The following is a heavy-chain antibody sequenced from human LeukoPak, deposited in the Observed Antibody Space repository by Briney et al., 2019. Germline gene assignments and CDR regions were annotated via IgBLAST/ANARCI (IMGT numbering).Heavy chain of an antibody. CDR1: GFTFDDYA. CDR3: ALGIFTNFDY. V-gene: IGHV3-9*01. CDR2: ISWNSGSI. Sequence: GRSLRLSCAASGFTFDDYAMHWVRQAPGKGLEWVSSISWNSGSIGYADSVKGRFTISRDNAKNSLYLQMNSLRAEDTALYYCALGIFTNFDYWGQGTLVTVSS. D-gene: IGHD3-3*01. J-gene: IGHJ4*02.